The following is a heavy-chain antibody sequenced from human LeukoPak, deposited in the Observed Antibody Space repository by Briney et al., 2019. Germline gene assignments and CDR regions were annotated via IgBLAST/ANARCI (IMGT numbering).Heavy chain of an antibody. Sequence: GGSLRLSCAASGFTISSYGMSWVRQAPGKGLVWVARVNREGTTTTYADSVKGRFTISRDNAKNTLYLQMNNLRAEDTAVYYCARDLDWILFDYWGQGTLVTVSS. J-gene: IGHJ4*02. D-gene: IGHD3-9*01. V-gene: IGHV3-74*03. CDR1: GFTISSYG. CDR3: ARDLDWILFDY. CDR2: VNREGTTT.